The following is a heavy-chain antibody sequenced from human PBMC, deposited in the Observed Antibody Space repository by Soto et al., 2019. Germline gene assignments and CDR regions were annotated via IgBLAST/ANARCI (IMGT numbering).Heavy chain of an antibody. CDR3: ARLTRYDSSGYHDAFDI. V-gene: IGHV5-51*01. J-gene: IGHJ3*02. Sequence: GASLKISCKGSGYSFSSYWSGWVRQMPGKGLEWMGIIYPGDSDTRYSPSFQGQVTISADKSISTAYLQWSSLKASDTAMYYCARLTRYDSSGYHDAFDIWGQGTMVTVSS. CDR2: IYPGDSDT. D-gene: IGHD3-22*01. CDR1: GYSFSSYW.